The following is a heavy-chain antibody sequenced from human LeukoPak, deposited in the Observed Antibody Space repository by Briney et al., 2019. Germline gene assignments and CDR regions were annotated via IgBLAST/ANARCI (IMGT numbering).Heavy chain of an antibody. CDR1: GGSFSGYY. D-gene: IGHD3-10*01. V-gene: IGHV4-34*01. Sequence: SETLSLTCAVYGGSFSGYYWSWIRQPPGKGLEWIGEINHSGSTNYNPSLKSRVTISVDTSKNQFSLKLSSVTAADTAVYYCARAHYGSGSINWFDPWGQGTLVTVS. J-gene: IGHJ5*02. CDR3: ARAHYGSGSINWFDP. CDR2: INHSGST.